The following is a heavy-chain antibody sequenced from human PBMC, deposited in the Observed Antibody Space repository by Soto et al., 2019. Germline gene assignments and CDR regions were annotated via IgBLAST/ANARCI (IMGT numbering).Heavy chain of an antibody. CDR1: GDSITSGAYY. CDR2: TSNSGRT. Sequence: SETLSLTCTVSGDSITSGAYYWSWIRQLPGKGLEWIGYTSNSGRTYYNPSLKSRLSMSLDTSENQFSLKLTSVTAADTAIYFCARARQYYDCEFDPWGQGILVTVSS. CDR3: ARARQYYDCEFDP. D-gene: IGHD3-22*01. J-gene: IGHJ5*02. V-gene: IGHV4-31*03.